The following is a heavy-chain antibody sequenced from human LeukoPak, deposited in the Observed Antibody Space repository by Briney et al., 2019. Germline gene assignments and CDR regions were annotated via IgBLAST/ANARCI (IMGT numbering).Heavy chain of an antibody. CDR3: VAAAVAVDC. D-gene: IGHD6-19*01. J-gene: IGHJ4*02. CDR2: IYTSGST. Sequence: SETLSLTCTVSGGSISSGSYYWSWIRQPAGKGLEWIGRIYTSGSTNYNPSLKSRVTISVDTSKNQFSLKLTSVTAADTAVYYCVAAAVAVDCWGRGTLVTVSS. CDR1: GGSISSGSYY. V-gene: IGHV4-61*02.